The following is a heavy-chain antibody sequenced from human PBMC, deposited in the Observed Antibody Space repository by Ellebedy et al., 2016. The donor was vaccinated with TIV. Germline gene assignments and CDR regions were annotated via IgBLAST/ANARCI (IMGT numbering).Heavy chain of an antibody. V-gene: IGHV1-18*04. CDR2: ISAYNGNT. CDR3: ARDKAGATDY. CDR1: GYTFTSYY. D-gene: IGHD1-26*01. J-gene: IGHJ4*02. Sequence: ASVKVSCKASGYTFTSYYMHWVRQAPGQGLEWMGWISAYNGNTNYAQKLQGRVTMTTDTSTSTAYMELRSLRSDDTAVYYCARDKAGATDYWGQGTLVTVSS.